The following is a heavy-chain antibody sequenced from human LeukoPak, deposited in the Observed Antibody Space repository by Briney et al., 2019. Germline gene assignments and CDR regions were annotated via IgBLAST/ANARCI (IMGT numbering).Heavy chain of an antibody. CDR3: ARGGPYCSSTSCYANWFDP. CDR1: GYTFTGYY. V-gene: IGHV1-2*02. D-gene: IGHD2-2*01. Sequence: WASVKVSCKASGYTFTGYYMHWVRQAPGQGLEWMGWINPNSGGTNYAQKFQGRVTMTRDTSISTAYMELSRLRSDDTAVYYCARGGPYCSSTSCYANWFDPWGQGTLVTVSS. CDR2: INPNSGGT. J-gene: IGHJ5*02.